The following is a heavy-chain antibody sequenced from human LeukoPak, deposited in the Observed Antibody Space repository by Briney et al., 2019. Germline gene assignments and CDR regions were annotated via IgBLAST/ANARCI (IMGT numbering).Heavy chain of an antibody. Sequence: PSETLSLTCSVSGGSMNSYYWSWIRQSPGKGLEWIRYIYYSGSTNYNPSLKSRVTISVDTSKNQFSLKLSSVTAADTAVYYCARHVWLQPFDYWGQGTLVTVSS. D-gene: IGHD3-9*01. CDR2: IYYSGST. V-gene: IGHV4-59*08. CDR1: GGSMNSYY. J-gene: IGHJ4*02. CDR3: ARHVWLQPFDY.